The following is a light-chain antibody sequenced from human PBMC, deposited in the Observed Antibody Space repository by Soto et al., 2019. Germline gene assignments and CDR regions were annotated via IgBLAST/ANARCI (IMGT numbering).Light chain of an antibody. CDR1: SIDISGHNY. V-gene: IGLV2-8*01. CDR3: SSYAGGNNWV. J-gene: IGLJ3*02. CDR2: EVS. Sequence: QSVLTQPPSASGSPGQSVTISCTGASIDISGHNYVSWYQQHPGKAPKLMIYEVSKRPSWVPDRFSASKSGNTASLTVSGLQAEDEADYYCSSYAGGNNWVFGGGTKLTVL.